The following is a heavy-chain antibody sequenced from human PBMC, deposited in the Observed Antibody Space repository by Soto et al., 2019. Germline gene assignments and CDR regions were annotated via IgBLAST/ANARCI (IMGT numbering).Heavy chain of an antibody. CDR2: INPSGGST. CDR1: GYTFTSYY. CDR3: ARDRFDSSGDLDAFDI. D-gene: IGHD3-22*01. Sequence: QVQLVQSGAEVKKPGASVKVSCKASGYTFTSYYMHWVRQAPGQGLEWMGVINPSGGSTSYAQTFQGSVIMSRDTSTSTVSMELSSLRSEDTAVYYCARDRFDSSGDLDAFDIGGQGTMVAVCS. J-gene: IGHJ3*02. V-gene: IGHV1-46*01.